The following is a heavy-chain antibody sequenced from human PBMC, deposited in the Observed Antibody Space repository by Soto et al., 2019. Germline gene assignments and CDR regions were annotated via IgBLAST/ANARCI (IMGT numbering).Heavy chain of an antibody. CDR3: ARAAKPYYYDSSGYYYTFDI. Sequence: QVQLQESGPGLVKPSQTLSLTCTVSGGSISSGDSYWSWIRQPPGRGLEWIGYIYCSGSTYYTPSLKSRVTISVDTSKNQFSLQLSSVTAADTAVYYCARAAKPYYYDSSGYYYTFDIWGQGTMVTVSS. V-gene: IGHV4-30-4*01. D-gene: IGHD3-22*01. CDR2: IYCSGST. CDR1: GGSISSGDSY. J-gene: IGHJ3*02.